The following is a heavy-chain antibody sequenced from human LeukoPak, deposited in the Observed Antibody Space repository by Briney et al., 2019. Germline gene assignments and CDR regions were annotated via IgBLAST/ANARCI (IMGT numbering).Heavy chain of an antibody. D-gene: IGHD6-6*01. CDR2: INPTGGST. CDR3: ARTAARRFDY. CDR1: GYTFPSYF. Sequence: ASVSVSCKASGYTFPSYFMHWVRQAPGQGLEWMGIINPTGGSTTYAQKFQGRVTMTRDTSTSTVYMELSSLRSDDTAVYYCARTAARRFDYWGQGTLVTVSS. V-gene: IGHV1-46*01. J-gene: IGHJ4*02.